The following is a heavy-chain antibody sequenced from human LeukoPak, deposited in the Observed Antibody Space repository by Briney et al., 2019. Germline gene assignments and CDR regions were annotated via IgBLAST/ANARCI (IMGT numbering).Heavy chain of an antibody. V-gene: IGHV4-4*02. Sequence: SETLSPTCAVSGGSISTYNWWSWVRQPPGKGLEWIGEISYSGSINYNPSLKSRVTLSLDKSKNQFSLQLSSVTAADTAMYYCAKTHSHFPPYFDYWGQGTLVIVSS. CDR2: ISYSGSI. CDR3: AKTHSHFPPYFDY. J-gene: IGHJ4*02. CDR1: GGSISTYNW. D-gene: IGHD4-11*01.